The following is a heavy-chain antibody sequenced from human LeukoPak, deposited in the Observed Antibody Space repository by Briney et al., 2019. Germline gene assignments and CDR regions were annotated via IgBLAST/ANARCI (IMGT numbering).Heavy chain of an antibody. V-gene: IGHV3-11*01. J-gene: IGHJ5*02. CDR1: GFTFSDYY. CDR2: ISSSGSTI. D-gene: IGHD3-10*01. CDR3: ARDFYGSGSYYYYNWFDP. Sequence: AGGSLRLSCAASGFTFSDYYMGWIRQAPGKGLEWVSYISSSGSTIYYADSVKGRFTISRDNAKNSLYLQMNSLRAEDTAVYYCARDFYGSGSYYYYNWFDPWGQGTLVTVSS.